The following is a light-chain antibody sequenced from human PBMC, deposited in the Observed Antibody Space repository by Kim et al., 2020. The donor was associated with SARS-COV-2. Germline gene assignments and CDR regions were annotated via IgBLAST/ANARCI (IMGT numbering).Light chain of an antibody. Sequence: SYELTQPPSVSVAPGKTATITCGGHNVGGKSVQWYQQKPGQAPVLVIYYDNGRPSGIPERFSGSNSGNTATLTVTRVEAGDEADYYCQVWDTGTLHVVFGGGTQLTV. CDR1: NVGGKS. J-gene: IGLJ2*01. CDR2: YDN. V-gene: IGLV3-21*04. CDR3: QVWDTGTLHVV.